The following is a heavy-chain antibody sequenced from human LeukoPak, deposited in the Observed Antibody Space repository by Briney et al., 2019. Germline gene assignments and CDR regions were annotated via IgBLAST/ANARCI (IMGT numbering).Heavy chain of an antibody. V-gene: IGHV3-9*01. Sequence: GGSLRLSCAASGFTFDDYAMHWVRQVPGKGLEWVSGISWNSGSIGYADSVKGRFTISRDNAKNSLYLQMNSLRAEDTAVYYCARGAVGATYFDYWGQGTLVTVSS. D-gene: IGHD1-26*01. CDR2: ISWNSGSI. CDR1: GFTFDDYA. J-gene: IGHJ4*02. CDR3: ARGAVGATYFDY.